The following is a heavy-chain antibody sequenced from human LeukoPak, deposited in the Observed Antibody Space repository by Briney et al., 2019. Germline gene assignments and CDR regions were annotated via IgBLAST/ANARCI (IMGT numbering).Heavy chain of an antibody. CDR2: ISISGGSA. CDR3: AKDRDLLFAHCWFDL. CDR1: GFTFSSYA. D-gene: IGHD3-10*01. J-gene: IGHJ5*02. V-gene: IGHV3-23*01. Sequence: GGSLRLSCAASGFTFSSYAMSWVRQAPGKGLEWVSGISISGGSAYYADSVKGRFTVSRDNSKNTLYLQMNRLRAEDTAVYYCAKDRDLLFAHCWFDLWGQGTLVTVSS.